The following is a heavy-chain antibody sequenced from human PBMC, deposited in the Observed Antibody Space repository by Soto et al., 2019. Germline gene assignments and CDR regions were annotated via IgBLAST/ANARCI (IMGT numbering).Heavy chain of an antibody. J-gene: IGHJ4*02. V-gene: IGHV6-1*01. CDR2: TYYRSKWYN. D-gene: IGHD3-22*01. Sequence: SQTLSLTCAISWDSVSGNSAAWNWIRQSPSRGLDWLGRTYYRSKWYNDYAVSVKSRITVTPDKSKNQFSLHLNSVTPEDTAVYYCAREFPYYDSSDRYFDCCGRRALVTVCS. CDR3: AREFPYYDSSDRYFDC. CDR1: WDSVSGNSAA.